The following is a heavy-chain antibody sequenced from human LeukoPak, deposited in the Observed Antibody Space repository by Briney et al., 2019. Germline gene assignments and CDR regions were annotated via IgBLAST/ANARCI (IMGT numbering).Heavy chain of an antibody. CDR2: IKPNGGGT. V-gene: IGHV1-2*02. CDR3: AREELRTGAGDY. J-gene: IGHJ4*02. D-gene: IGHD3/OR15-3a*01. Sequence: ASVKVSCEASGYTFTDYYIHWVRQAPGQGLEWLGWIKPNGGGTKSAQNFQGRVAMTRDTSISTAYMELSSLTSDDTAVYYCAREELRTGAGDYWGQGTLVTVSS. CDR1: GYTFTDYY.